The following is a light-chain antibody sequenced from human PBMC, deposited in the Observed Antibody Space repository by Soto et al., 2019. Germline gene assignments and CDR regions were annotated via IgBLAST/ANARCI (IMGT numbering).Light chain of an antibody. CDR3: PHYGSHSPFT. V-gene: IGKV3-20*01. CDR1: QSVSNNY. CDR2: GAS. J-gene: IGKJ2*01. Sequence: EIVLAQSPGTLSLAPGERATLSCRASQSVSNNYLAWYQQKPGQAPRLLIYGASNRATGIPDRFSGSGSGTDFNLNISRLEPEDFVAYYCPHYGSHSPFTFGQGTRVDIX.